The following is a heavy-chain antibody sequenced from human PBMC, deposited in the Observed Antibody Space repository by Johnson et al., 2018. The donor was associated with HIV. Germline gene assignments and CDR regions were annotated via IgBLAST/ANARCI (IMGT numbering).Heavy chain of an antibody. V-gene: IGHV3-33*06. D-gene: IGHD4-23*01. Sequence: QEKLVESGGGVVQPGGSLRLSCAASGFTFSKYGVHWVRQAPGKGLEWVAVIWYDGSNEYYADSVKGRFTISRDNSKNTLYLQMNSLRVEDTAVYYCAKSPGKDHGGKSGAFDIWGQGTMVTVSS. CDR1: GFTFSKYG. J-gene: IGHJ3*02. CDR3: AKSPGKDHGGKSGAFDI. CDR2: IWYDGSNE.